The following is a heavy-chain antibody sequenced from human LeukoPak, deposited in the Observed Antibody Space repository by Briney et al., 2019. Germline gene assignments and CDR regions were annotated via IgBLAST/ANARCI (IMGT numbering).Heavy chain of an antibody. CDR2: ISGSGTTT. Sequence: PGGSLRLSCVASGFTFSRFAMSWVRQAPGKGLEYVSAISGSGTTTYFADSVQGRFTVSRDNSKNTLFLQLNGLRAEDTAVYYCATYFHDPYYFDYWGQGALVTVSS. V-gene: IGHV3-23*01. J-gene: IGHJ4*02. D-gene: IGHD3-22*01. CDR3: ATYFHDPYYFDY. CDR1: GFTFSRFA.